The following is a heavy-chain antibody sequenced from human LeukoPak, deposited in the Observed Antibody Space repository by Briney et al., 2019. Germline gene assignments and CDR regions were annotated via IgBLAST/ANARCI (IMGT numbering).Heavy chain of an antibody. V-gene: IGHV4-34*01. J-gene: IGHJ4*02. CDR3: ARGHYYDSSGRRYYYFDY. D-gene: IGHD3-22*01. Sequence: PSETLSLTCAVYGGSFSGYYWSWIRQPPGKGLEWIGEINHSGSTNYNPSLKSRVTISVDTSKNQFSLKLSSVTAADTAVYYCARGHYYDSSGRRYYYFDYWGQGTLVTVSS. CDR1: GGSFSGYY. CDR2: INHSGST.